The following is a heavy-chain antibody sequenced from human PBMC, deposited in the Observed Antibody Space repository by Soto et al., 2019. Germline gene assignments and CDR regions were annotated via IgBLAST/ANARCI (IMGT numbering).Heavy chain of an antibody. Sequence: QVQLQESGPGLVKTSDTLSLTCTVSGGSVTPYYWSWIRQSPGEGLEWIGDVSYRGKTGYNPSLKSRVSMSIDTSKNEFSLKLTSLTAADAATYYCARQQYTVVTAFDVWGQGTTVAVSS. D-gene: IGHD2-15*01. CDR2: VSYRGKT. CDR3: ARQQYTVVTAFDV. CDR1: GGSVTPYY. J-gene: IGHJ3*01. V-gene: IGHV4-59*02.